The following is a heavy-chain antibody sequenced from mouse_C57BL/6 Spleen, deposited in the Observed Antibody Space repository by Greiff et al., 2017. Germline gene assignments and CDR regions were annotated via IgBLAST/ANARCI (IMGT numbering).Heavy chain of an antibody. CDR3: ASPGGRSTMVTYYAMDY. CDR1: GYAFSSHW. J-gene: IGHJ4*01. Sequence: VQLVESGAELVKPGASVKISCKASGYAFSSHWMNWVKQRPGKGLEWIGQIYPGDGDTNYNGKFKGKATLTADKSSSTAYMQLSSLTSEDSAVYFCASPGGRSTMVTYYAMDYWGQGTSGTVSS. V-gene: IGHV1-80*01. D-gene: IGHD2-2*01. CDR2: IYPGDGDT.